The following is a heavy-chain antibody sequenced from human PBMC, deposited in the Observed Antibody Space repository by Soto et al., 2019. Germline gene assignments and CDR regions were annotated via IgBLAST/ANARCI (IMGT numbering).Heavy chain of an antibody. Sequence: GGSLRLSCAASGFTFSSYAMSWVRQAPGKGLEWVSAISGSGGSTYYADSVKGRFTISRDNSKNTLYLQMNSLRAEDTAVYYCAKAHYDFWSGYSDYWGQGTLVTVS. J-gene: IGHJ4*02. V-gene: IGHV3-23*01. CDR1: GFTFSSYA. D-gene: IGHD3-3*01. CDR3: AKAHYDFWSGYSDY. CDR2: ISGSGGST.